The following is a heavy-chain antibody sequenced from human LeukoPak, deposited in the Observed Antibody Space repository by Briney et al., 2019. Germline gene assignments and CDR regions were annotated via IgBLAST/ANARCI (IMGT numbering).Heavy chain of an antibody. CDR3: AKDPRRYSSSWHLLDY. V-gene: IGHV3-48*01. D-gene: IGHD6-13*01. J-gene: IGHJ4*02. CDR2: ITSSSNTI. CDR1: GFTFSTYS. Sequence: PGGSLRLSCAASGFTFSTYSMNWVRQAPGKGLEWVSYITSSSNTIYYADSVKGRFTISRDNAKNSLYLQMNSLRAEDTAVYYCAKDPRRYSSSWHLLDYWGQGTLVTVSS.